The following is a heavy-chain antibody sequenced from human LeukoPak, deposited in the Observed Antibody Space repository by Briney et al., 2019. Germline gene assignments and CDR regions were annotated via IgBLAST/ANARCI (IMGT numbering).Heavy chain of an antibody. J-gene: IGHJ5*02. CDR3: ARGMDWFDP. CDR1: GGSISSGGYY. Sequence: SQTLSLTCTVSGGSISSGGYYWSWIRQHPGMGLEWIGYIYYSGSTYYTPSLKSRVTISVDTSENQFSLKLSSVTAADTAIYYCARGMDWFDPWGQGTLVTVSS. D-gene: IGHD2-8*01. CDR2: IYYSGST. V-gene: IGHV4-31*03.